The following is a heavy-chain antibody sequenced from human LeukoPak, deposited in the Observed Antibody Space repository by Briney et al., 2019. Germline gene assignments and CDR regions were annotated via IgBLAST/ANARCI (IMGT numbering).Heavy chain of an antibody. CDR1: GFRFSSYA. Sequence: GGSLRLSCGASGFRFSSYAMSWVRQAPGKGLEWVSSISGSGGSTYYTDSVKGRFAISRDNSKSTLYLQMNSLGTDDTALYYCVKGGQDYDFWRFDYWGQGTLVTASS. CDR2: ISGSGGST. V-gene: IGHV3-23*01. J-gene: IGHJ4*02. CDR3: VKGGQDYDFWRFDY. D-gene: IGHD3-3*01.